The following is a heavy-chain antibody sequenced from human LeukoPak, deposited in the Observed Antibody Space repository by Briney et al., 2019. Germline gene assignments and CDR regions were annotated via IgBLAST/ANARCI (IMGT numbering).Heavy chain of an antibody. D-gene: IGHD6-19*01. J-gene: IGHJ4*02. CDR3: AKERSSGWPFDY. CDR1: GFTVSNNY. Sequence: PGGSLRLSCAASGFTVSNNYMSWVRKAPKKGLERVSIIYSGGNTYYADSVKGRFTISRDNSKNTLYLQMNSLRADDTAVYYCAKERSSGWPFDYWGQGTLVTVSS. V-gene: IGHV3-53*01. CDR2: IYSGGNT.